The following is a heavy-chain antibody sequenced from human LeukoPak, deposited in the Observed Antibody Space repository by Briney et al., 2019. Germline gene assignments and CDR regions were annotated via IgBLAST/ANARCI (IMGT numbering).Heavy chain of an antibody. D-gene: IGHD1-26*01. J-gene: IGHJ4*02. V-gene: IGHV4-59*05. CDR1: GASISSYY. CDR3: ARHGSVGGATTEEPFDN. Sequence: SETLSLTCTVSGASISSYYWSWIRQPPGKGLEWIGSIYYSGSTYYNPSLKSRVTISVDTPKNQYSLQLRSVTAADAAVDYCARHGSVGGATTEEPFDNWGQGTLVTVSS. CDR2: IYYSGST.